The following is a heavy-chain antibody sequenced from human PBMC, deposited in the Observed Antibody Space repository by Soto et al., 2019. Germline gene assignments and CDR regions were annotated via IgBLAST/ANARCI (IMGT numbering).Heavy chain of an antibody. CDR3: ARPRHHTAMVFDY. Sequence: SETLSLTCTVAGGSISSTPSYWAWIRQPPGKGLEWVGSTYFGGSTYYNPSLKSRVSISVDTSKNQISLKVSPATATDTALYFCARPRHHTAMVFDYWGQGTLVTVSS. CDR2: TYFGGST. D-gene: IGHD5-18*01. V-gene: IGHV4-39*01. J-gene: IGHJ4*01. CDR1: GGSISSTPSY.